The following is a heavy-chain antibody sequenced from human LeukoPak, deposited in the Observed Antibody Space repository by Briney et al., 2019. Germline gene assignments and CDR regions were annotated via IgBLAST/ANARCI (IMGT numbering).Heavy chain of an antibody. CDR3: ARELLTYSNHKLGHYMDV. J-gene: IGHJ6*03. CDR2: ISSSSNYI. CDR1: GFTFSSYS. V-gene: IGHV3-21*01. D-gene: IGHD4-11*01. Sequence: PGGSLRLSCAASGFTFSSYSMNWVRQAPGKGLEWVSSISSSSNYIYYADSVKGRFTISRENAKNSLYLQMNSLRAEDTAVYYCARELLTYSNHKLGHYMDVWGKGTTVTVSS.